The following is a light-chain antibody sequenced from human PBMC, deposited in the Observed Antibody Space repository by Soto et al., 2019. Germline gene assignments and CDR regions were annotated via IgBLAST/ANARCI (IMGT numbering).Light chain of an antibody. J-gene: IGKJ4*01. V-gene: IGKV1-5*03. CDR3: QQYLRYPLT. CDR2: KVS. Sequence: DFQVTQSPSTLSASVGDRVTITCRASQSISTWLAWYQQKPGKAPKVLIYKVSSLHSVAPSRFSGSGSGTEFTLTISSLQPEGSASYYCQQYLRYPLTFGGGTKV. CDR1: QSISTW.